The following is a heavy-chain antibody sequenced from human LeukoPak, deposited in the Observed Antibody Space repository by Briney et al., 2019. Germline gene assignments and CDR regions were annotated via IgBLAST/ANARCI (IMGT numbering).Heavy chain of an antibody. V-gene: IGHV4-39*01. D-gene: IGHD1-1*01. J-gene: IGHJ4*02. CDR1: GGSISNNNYY. Sequence: MSSETLSLTCTVSGGSISNNNYYWAWIRQPPGKGLECIGSIYYSGSPYYNPSLKSRVTISVDTSKNQFSLRLSSVTAADTAAYYCATWRTAKTGFDYWGQGTLVTVSS. CDR3: ATWRTAKTGFDY. CDR2: IYYSGSP.